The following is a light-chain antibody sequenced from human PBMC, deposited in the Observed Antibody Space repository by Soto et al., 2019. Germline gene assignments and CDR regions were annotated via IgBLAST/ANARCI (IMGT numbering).Light chain of an antibody. V-gene: IGLV2-8*01. CDR2: EVN. Sequence: QSALTQPPSASGSPGQSVAISCTGTSSDVGASDYVSWYQQHSGKAPKLLLYEVNKRPSGVPDRFSGSKSGNTASLTVSALQADDEADYCCLSHPGSSNVLGTGTKLTVL. CDR1: SSDVGASDY. CDR3: LSHPGSSNV. J-gene: IGLJ1*01.